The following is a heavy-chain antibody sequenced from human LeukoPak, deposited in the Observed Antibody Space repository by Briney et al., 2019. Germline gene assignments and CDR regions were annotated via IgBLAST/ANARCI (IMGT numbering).Heavy chain of an antibody. CDR1: GFTFSSYA. CDR3: AKVPVFSLTISEVVTDDAFDI. Sequence: GGPLRLSCAASGFTFSSYAMSWVRQAPGKGLEWVSAISGSGGATYYADSVKGRFTISRDNSKNTLYLQMNSLRAEDTAVYYCAKVPVFSLTISEVVTDDAFDIWGQGTIVTVSS. D-gene: IGHD3-3*01. V-gene: IGHV3-23*01. CDR2: ISGSGGAT. J-gene: IGHJ3*02.